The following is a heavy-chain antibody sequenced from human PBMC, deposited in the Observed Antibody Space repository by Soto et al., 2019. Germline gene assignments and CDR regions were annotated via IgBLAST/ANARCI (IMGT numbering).Heavy chain of an antibody. V-gene: IGHV3-23*01. CDR1: GFTFSSYA. CDR3: ATGLTVEGY. D-gene: IGHD2-21*02. J-gene: IGHJ4*02. Sequence: EVQLLESGGGLVQPGGSLRLSCAASGFTFSSYAMSWVRQAPGKGLEWVSAISGSGGSTYYADSVKGRFTISRDNSKNTLSRQLNSLGAEDTAVYYCATGLTVEGYWGQGTLVTVSS. CDR2: ISGSGGST.